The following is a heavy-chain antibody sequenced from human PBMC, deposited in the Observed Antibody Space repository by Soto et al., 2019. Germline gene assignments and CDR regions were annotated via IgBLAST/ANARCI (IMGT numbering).Heavy chain of an antibody. Sequence: QVQLVQSGAEVKEPGSSVKVSCKASGGGNLRDYRTTWVRRAPGQGLEWLGGIIPNLGSENYAQNLQGRVTITADDSTNTVYMELMILRSDDTAVYYCARGSDGYNFGAVYGGQGTPVTVSS. D-gene: IGHD5-12*01. CDR3: ARGSDGYNFGAVY. V-gene: IGHV1-69*01. CDR2: IIPNLGSE. CDR1: GGGNLRDYR. J-gene: IGHJ4*02.